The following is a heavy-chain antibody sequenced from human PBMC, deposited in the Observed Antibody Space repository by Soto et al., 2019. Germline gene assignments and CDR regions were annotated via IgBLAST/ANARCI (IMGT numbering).Heavy chain of an antibody. CDR3: AREGKLGRWIQPLDS. J-gene: IGHJ4*02. V-gene: IGHV4-59*01. CDR2: IHYNGNT. D-gene: IGHD2-2*03. Sequence: TLSLTSTISGDYIRRYSCSRTRQPIGTGLECIGNIHYNGNTKYSPPLKRRVNLSVDASRNHFSLKLISVTTADTAVYFCAREGKLGRWIQPLDSWGQGTLVTVS. CDR1: GDYIRRYS.